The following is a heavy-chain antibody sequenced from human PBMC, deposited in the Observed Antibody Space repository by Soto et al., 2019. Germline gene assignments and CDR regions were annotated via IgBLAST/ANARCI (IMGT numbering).Heavy chain of an antibody. D-gene: IGHD1-1*01. J-gene: IGHJ4*02. CDR2: ISAHNGNT. CDR3: ARGRYGDY. Sequence: QVHLVQSGAEVKKPGASVKVSCKGSGYAFTTYGITWVRQAPGQGLEWMGWISAHNGNTNYAQKLQGRFTVTRDTSTSTAYMELRSLRSDDMAVYYCARGRYGDYWGQGALVTVSS. V-gene: IGHV1-18*03. CDR1: GYAFTTYG.